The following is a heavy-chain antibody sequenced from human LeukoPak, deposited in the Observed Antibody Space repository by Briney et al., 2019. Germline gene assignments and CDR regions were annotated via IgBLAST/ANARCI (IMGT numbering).Heavy chain of an antibody. CDR3: AKVEQWPLRHFDY. J-gene: IGHJ4*02. CDR1: GFTFSSYA. Sequence: GGSLRLSCAASGFTFSSYAMSWVRQAPGKGLEWVSAISGSGGSTYYADSVKGRFTISRGNSKNTLYLQMNSLRAEDTAVYYCAKVEQWPLRHFDYWGQGTLVTVSS. D-gene: IGHD6-19*01. V-gene: IGHV3-23*01. CDR2: ISGSGGST.